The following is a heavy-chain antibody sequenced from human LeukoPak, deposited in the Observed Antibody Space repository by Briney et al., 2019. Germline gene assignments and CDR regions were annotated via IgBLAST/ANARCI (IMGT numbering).Heavy chain of an antibody. CDR3: ARGNGYYHDSAHFDY. CDR2: IYYSGST. CDR1: GGSISSYY. Sequence: PSETLSLTCTVSGGSISSYYWSWLRQPPGKGLEWIGYIYYSGSTNYNPSLKSRVTISVDTSKNQFSLKLSSVTAADTAVYYCARGNGYYHDSAHFDYWGQGTLVTVSS. V-gene: IGHV4-59*01. J-gene: IGHJ4*02. D-gene: IGHD3-22*01.